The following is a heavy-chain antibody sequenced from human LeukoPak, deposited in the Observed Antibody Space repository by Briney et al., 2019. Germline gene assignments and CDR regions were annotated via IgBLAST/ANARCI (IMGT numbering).Heavy chain of an antibody. D-gene: IGHD3-22*01. CDR3: AIPGYYYDSSGYYYADY. CDR1: GGTFSSYA. J-gene: IGHJ4*02. Sequence: SVKVSCKASGGTFSSYAISWVRQAPGQGLEWMGRIIPIFGTANYAQKFQGRVTITTDESTSTAYMELSSLRSEDTAVYYCAIPGYYYDSSGYYYADYWGQGTLVTVSS. V-gene: IGHV1-69*05. CDR2: IIPIFGTA.